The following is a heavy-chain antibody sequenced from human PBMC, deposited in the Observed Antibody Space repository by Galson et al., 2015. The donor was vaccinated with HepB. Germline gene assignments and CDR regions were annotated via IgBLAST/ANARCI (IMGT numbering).Heavy chain of an antibody. CDR3: AREFPGYGSVSMGVGMDV. D-gene: IGHD3-10*01. J-gene: IGHJ6*02. V-gene: IGHV3-13*01. CDR2: IGTAGDT. Sequence: SLRLSCAASGFTFSSYDMHWVRHATGKGLEWVSAIGTAGDTYYPGSVKGRFTISRENAKNSLYLQMNSLRAGDTAVYYCAREFPGYGSVSMGVGMDVWGQGTTVTVSS. CDR1: GFTFSSYD.